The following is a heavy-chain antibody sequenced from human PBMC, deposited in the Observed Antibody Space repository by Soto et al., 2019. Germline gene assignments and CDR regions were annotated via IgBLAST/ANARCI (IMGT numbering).Heavy chain of an antibody. Sequence: ASVKVSCTASGYTFTSYAMHCVRQAPGQRLEWMGWINAGNGNTKYSQKFQGRVTITRDTSASTAYMELSSLRSEDTAVYYCARGLYYYGSGSYDWFDPWGQGTLVTVSS. V-gene: IGHV1-3*01. J-gene: IGHJ5*02. CDR3: ARGLYYYGSGSYDWFDP. D-gene: IGHD3-10*01. CDR2: INAGNGNT. CDR1: GYTFTSYA.